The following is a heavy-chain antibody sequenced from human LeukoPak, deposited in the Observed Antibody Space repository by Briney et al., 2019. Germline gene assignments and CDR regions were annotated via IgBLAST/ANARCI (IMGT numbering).Heavy chain of an antibody. D-gene: IGHD2-2*01. Sequence: GASVKVSCKASGYTFTDYYMHWVRQAPGQGFEWMGWINPNDGDTNYAQKFQGRVTMTRDTSISTAHMEVSRLRSHDTAVYYCARANFLYCSSTTCLFDYWGQGTLVTVSS. CDR3: ARANFLYCSSTTCLFDY. J-gene: IGHJ4*02. CDR1: GYTFTDYY. V-gene: IGHV1-2*02. CDR2: INPNDGDT.